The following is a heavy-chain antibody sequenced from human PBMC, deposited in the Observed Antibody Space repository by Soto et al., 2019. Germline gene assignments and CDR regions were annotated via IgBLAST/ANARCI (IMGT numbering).Heavy chain of an antibody. V-gene: IGHV3-7*03. CDR2: IKQDGSEK. CDR3: ARDDPGIAAAEAKLFDY. Sequence: EVQLVESGGGLVQPGGSLRLSCAASGFTFSSYWMSWVRQAPGKGLEWVANIKQDGSEKYYVDSVKGRFTISRDNAKNSLYLQMNSLRAEDTAVYYCARDDPGIAAAEAKLFDYWGQGTLVTVSS. CDR1: GFTFSSYW. D-gene: IGHD6-13*01. J-gene: IGHJ4*02.